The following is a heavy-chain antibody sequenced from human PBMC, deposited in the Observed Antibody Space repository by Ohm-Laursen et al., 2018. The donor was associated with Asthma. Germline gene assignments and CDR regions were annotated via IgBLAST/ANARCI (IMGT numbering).Heavy chain of an antibody. J-gene: IGHJ4*02. CDR2: ISGSGSYT. CDR1: GFTFSDSY. V-gene: IGHV3-11*06. Sequence: SLRLSCAASGFTFSDSYMSWIRQAPGKGLERVSYISGSGSYTNYADSVRGRFTISRDNAKNSLYLRMNSLRAEDTAVYYCARGAGTGFWGQGTLVTVSS. D-gene: IGHD1-7*01. CDR3: ARGAGTGF.